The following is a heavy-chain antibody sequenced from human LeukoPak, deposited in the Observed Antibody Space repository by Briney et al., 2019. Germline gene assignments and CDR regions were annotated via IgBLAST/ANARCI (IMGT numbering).Heavy chain of an antibody. Sequence: GGSLRLSCAASGFTFSSYGMHWVRQAPGKGLEWVAVISYDGSNKYYADSVKGRFTISRDNSKDTLYLQMNSLRAEDTAVYYCARGIAHCSGGSCYSKDYYMDVWGKGTTVTVSS. CDR2: ISYDGSNK. CDR3: ARGIAHCSGGSCYSKDYYMDV. J-gene: IGHJ6*03. CDR1: GFTFSSYG. V-gene: IGHV3-30*19. D-gene: IGHD2-15*01.